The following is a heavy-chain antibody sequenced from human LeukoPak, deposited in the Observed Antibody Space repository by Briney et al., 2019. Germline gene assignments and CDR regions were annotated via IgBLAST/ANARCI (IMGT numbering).Heavy chain of an antibody. CDR3: ARDGAWYYGSGSYYLGYFDY. CDR2: ISYDGSNK. D-gene: IGHD3-10*01. V-gene: IGHV3-30-3*01. Sequence: GGSLRLSCAASGFTFSSYAMHWVRQAPGKGLEWVAVISYDGSNKYYADSVKGRFTISRDNSKNTLYLQMNSLRAEDTAVYYCARDGAWYYGSGSYYLGYFDYWGQGTLVTVSS. J-gene: IGHJ4*02. CDR1: GFTFSSYA.